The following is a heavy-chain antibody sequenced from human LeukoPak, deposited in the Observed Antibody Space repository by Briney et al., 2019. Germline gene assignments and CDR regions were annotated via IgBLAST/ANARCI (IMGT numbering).Heavy chain of an antibody. CDR1: GYTFTSYG. V-gene: IGHV1-18*01. Sequence: ASVKVSCKASGYTFTSYGISWVRQAPGQGLEWMGWISAYNGNTNYAQKLQGRVTMTTDTPTSTAYMELRSLRSDDTAVYYCARHPTKGTGIITISYLNWFDPWGQGTLVTVSS. J-gene: IGHJ5*02. D-gene: IGHD3-3*01. CDR2: ISAYNGNT. CDR3: ARHPTKGTGIITISYLNWFDP.